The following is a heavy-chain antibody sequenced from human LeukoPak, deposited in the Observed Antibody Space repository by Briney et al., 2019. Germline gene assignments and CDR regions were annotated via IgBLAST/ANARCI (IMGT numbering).Heavy chain of an antibody. D-gene: IGHD3-9*01. J-gene: IGHJ4*02. Sequence: SETLSLTCTVSGGSISSYCWSWIRQPPGKGLEWIGYIYTSGSTNYNPSLKSRVTISVDTSKNQFSLKLSSVTAADTAVYYCARSLDYDILTGYYRQPTYFDYWGQGTLVTVSS. CDR1: GGSISSYC. CDR2: IYTSGST. V-gene: IGHV4-4*09. CDR3: ARSLDYDILTGYYRQPTYFDY.